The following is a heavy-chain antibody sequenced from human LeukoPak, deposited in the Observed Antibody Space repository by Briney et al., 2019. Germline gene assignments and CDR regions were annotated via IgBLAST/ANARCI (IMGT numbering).Heavy chain of an antibody. V-gene: IGHV3-30*18. Sequence: GGSLRLSCAASGFTFSSYGMHWVRQAPGKGLEWVAVISYDGSNKYYADSVKGRFTISRDNSKNTLYLQMNSLRAEDTAVYYCAKDPNPISYWGQGTLVTVSS. CDR1: GFTFSSYG. CDR2: ISYDGSNK. D-gene: IGHD3-9*01. J-gene: IGHJ4*02. CDR3: AKDPNPISY.